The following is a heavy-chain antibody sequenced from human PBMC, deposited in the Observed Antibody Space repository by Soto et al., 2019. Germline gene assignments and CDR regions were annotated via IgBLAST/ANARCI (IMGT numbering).Heavy chain of an antibody. D-gene: IGHD2-2*01. CDR3: ARRVVVPAERIFDY. Sequence: SETLSLTCTFSGGSISSSSYYWGWIRKPPGKGLEWIGSIYYSGSTYYNPSLKSRVTISVDTSKNQFSLKLSSVTAADTAVYYCARRVVVPAERIFDYWGQGTLVTVSS. CDR1: GGSISSSSYY. V-gene: IGHV4-39*01. J-gene: IGHJ4*02. CDR2: IYYSGST.